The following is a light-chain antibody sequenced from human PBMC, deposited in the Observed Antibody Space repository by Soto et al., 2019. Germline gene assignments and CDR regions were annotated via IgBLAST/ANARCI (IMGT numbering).Light chain of an antibody. CDR3: QQYNSWSET. CDR1: QSVSSN. V-gene: IGKV3-15*01. J-gene: IGKJ1*01. CDR2: GAS. Sequence: EIVMTQSPATLSLSPGERATLSCRASQSVSSNLAWYQQKPGQAPRLLIYGASTRATGIPARFSGSGSGTEFTLTISRLQSEDFAVYYCQQYNSWSETFGQGTKVEIK.